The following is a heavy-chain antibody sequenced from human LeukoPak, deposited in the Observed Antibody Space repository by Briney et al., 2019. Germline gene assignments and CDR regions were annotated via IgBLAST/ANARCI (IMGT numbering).Heavy chain of an antibody. V-gene: IGHV3-21*01. J-gene: IGHJ6*04. CDR3: AELGITMIGGV. D-gene: IGHD3-10*02. CDR2: ISSSSSYI. Sequence: GGSLRLSCAASGFTFSYAWMNWVRQAPGKGLEWVSSISSSSSYIYYADSVKGRFTISRDNAKNSLYLQMNSLRAEDTAVYYCAELGITMIGGVWGKGTTVTISS. CDR1: GFTFSYAW.